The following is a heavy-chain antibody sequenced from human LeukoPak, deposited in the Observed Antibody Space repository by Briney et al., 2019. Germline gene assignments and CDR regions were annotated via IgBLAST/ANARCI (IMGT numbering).Heavy chain of an antibody. Sequence: GGSLRLSCAASGSTFSTYNMNWVRQTPGKGLVWVSRIKSDGSTIYADSVKGRFTISRDNARNTLYLQMNSLRVEDTAMYYCARAVTYFYGSVTYDWFDPWGQGTLVTV. J-gene: IGHJ5*02. CDR1: GSTFSTYN. V-gene: IGHV3-74*01. CDR2: IKSDGST. CDR3: ARAVTYFYGSVTYDWFDP. D-gene: IGHD3-10*01.